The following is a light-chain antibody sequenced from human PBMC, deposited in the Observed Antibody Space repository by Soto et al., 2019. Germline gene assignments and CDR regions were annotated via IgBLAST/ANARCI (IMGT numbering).Light chain of an antibody. CDR1: SGSVSAGYY. Sequence: QAVVTQDPSFSVSPGGTVRLTCGLRSGSVSAGYYHSWYRQTPGQAPRTLIYNTNIRSSGVPDRFSGSILGNKAALTITGDQADDESEYYCVLYLGGGISMFGGGTKLTVL. CDR3: VLYLGGGISM. CDR2: NTN. V-gene: IGLV8-61*01. J-gene: IGLJ3*02.